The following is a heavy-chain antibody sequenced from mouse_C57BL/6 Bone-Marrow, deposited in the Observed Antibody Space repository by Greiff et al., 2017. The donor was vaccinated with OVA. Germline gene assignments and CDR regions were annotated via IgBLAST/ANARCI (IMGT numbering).Heavy chain of an antibody. V-gene: IGHV1-19*01. Sequence: VQLQQSGPVLAKPGASVKMSCKASGYTFTDYYMNWVKQSHGKSLEWIGVINPYNGGTSYNQKFKGKATLTVDKSSSTAYMELNSLTSEDSAVYYCARDDGYYVGDYWGQGTTLTVSS. CDR3: ARDDGYYVGDY. CDR1: GYTFTDYY. D-gene: IGHD2-3*01. CDR2: INPYNGGT. J-gene: IGHJ2*01.